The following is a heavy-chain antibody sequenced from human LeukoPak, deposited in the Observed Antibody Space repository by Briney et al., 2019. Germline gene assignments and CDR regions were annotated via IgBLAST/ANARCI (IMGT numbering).Heavy chain of an antibody. Sequence: HGESLKISCEASGYTFTNYWIGWVHQMPGKGLEWMGIIYPDDSDTKYSPSFQGQVTISADKSISTAYLQWSSLKAADTAMYYCARPRDSSGYYNLIWGPGTLVTVSS. CDR2: IYPDDSDT. D-gene: IGHD3-22*01. J-gene: IGHJ4*02. V-gene: IGHV5-51*07. CDR3: ARPRDSSGYYNLI. CDR1: GYTFTNYW.